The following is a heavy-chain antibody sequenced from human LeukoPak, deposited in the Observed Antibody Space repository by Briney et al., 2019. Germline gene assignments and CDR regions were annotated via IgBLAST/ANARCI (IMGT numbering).Heavy chain of an antibody. D-gene: IGHD6-6*01. CDR2: IRATSGTT. CDR1: GFTFSHHA. J-gene: IGHJ4*02. V-gene: IGHV3-23*01. Sequence: SGGSLRLSCAASGFTFSHHAMSWVRQAPGKGLEWVSNIRATSGTTFYADSVKGRFTISRDNSKNTLYLQMNSLRAEDTAVYYCAKSASSIAARPGGYFDYWGQGTLVTVSS. CDR3: AKSASSIAARPGGYFDY.